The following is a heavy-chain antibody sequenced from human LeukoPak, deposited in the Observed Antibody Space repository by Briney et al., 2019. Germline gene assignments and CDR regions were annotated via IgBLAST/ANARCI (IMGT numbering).Heavy chain of an antibody. CDR1: GFTFSDYA. V-gene: IGHV3-23*01. D-gene: IGHD3-22*01. CDR3: AKDGLSYDTSAHVYYFDY. J-gene: IGHJ4*02. Sequence: PGGSVRLSCVASGFTFSDYAMAWDRQAPGKGLEWVSAITSGWHHTYYAGSVRGRFSISRDNSKNTLYLQMTGLTAEDTALYFCAKDGLSYDTSAHVYYFDYWGQGTLGAVSS. CDR2: ITSGWHHT.